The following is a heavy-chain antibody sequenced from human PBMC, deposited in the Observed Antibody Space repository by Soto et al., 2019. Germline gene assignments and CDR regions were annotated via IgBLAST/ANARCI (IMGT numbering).Heavy chain of an antibody. D-gene: IGHD1-26*01. Sequence: GGSLRLSCAASGFTFSSYSMNWVRQAPGKGLEWVSSISSSSYIYYADSVKGRFTISRDNAKNSLYLQMNSLRAEDTAVYYCARDGPELAPNYYGMDVWGQGTTVTVSS. CDR2: ISSSSYI. CDR3: ARDGPELAPNYYGMDV. V-gene: IGHV3-21*01. J-gene: IGHJ6*02. CDR1: GFTFSSYS.